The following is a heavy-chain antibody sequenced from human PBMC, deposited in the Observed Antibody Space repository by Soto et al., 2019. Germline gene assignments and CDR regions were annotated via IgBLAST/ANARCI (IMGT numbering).Heavy chain of an antibody. Sequence: QLQLQESGPGLVKPSETLSLTCTVSGGSLSRSDYYWGWIRQPPGKGLEWFGSIYYSGSTSYNPSLKSRLTISVDTSKNQFSLKLSSVTAAHTAVYYCARQRTGDFYDAFDIWGQGTMVTVSS. CDR2: IYYSGST. CDR1: GGSLSRSDYY. J-gene: IGHJ3*02. V-gene: IGHV4-39*01. CDR3: ARQRTGDFYDAFDI. D-gene: IGHD7-27*01.